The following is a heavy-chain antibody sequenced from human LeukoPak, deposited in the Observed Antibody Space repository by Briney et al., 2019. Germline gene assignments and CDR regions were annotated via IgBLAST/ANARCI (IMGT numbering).Heavy chain of an antibody. J-gene: IGHJ4*02. V-gene: IGHV4-4*07. Sequence: SETLSLTCSVSGGSIRNYFWSWLRQPAGKGLEWIGRIYTSGGTYYNPSLKSRVTISVDTSKNQFSLKLSSVTAADTAVYYCARQPNSGYYNFDYWGQGTLVTVSS. CDR1: GGSIRNYF. CDR2: IYTSGGT. D-gene: IGHD3-22*01. CDR3: ARQPNSGYYNFDY.